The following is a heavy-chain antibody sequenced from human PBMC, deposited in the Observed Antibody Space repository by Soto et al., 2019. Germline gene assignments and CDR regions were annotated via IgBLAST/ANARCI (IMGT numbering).Heavy chain of an antibody. V-gene: IGHV4-34*02. J-gene: IGHJ4*02. CDR1: GGSFSGYY. CDR3: ARVDDY. CDR2: INHRGRT. D-gene: IGHD5-12*01. Sequence: QVQLQQWGAGLLKPSETLSLTCAVYGGSFSGYYWSWIPQPPGKGLEWIGEINHRGRTNYNPSLKSRVTLSVDTSNNQFSLKMTSVTAADTAIYYCARVDDYWGQGTLVTVSS.